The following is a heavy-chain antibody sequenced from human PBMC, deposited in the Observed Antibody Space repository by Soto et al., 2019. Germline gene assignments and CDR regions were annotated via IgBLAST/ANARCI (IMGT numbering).Heavy chain of an antibody. V-gene: IGHV4-59*01. CDR2: NYYSGTT. CDR1: GVSISSYY. D-gene: IGHD5-12*01. J-gene: IGHJ4*02. Sequence: SETLSLTCAVSGVSISSYYWSWIRQPPGKRLEWIGYNYYSGTTNYNPSLKSRVTISVDTSKNQFSLRLTSVTAADTAVYYCVREAYIGYGHAIDHWGQGILVTVSS. CDR3: VREAYIGYGHAIDH.